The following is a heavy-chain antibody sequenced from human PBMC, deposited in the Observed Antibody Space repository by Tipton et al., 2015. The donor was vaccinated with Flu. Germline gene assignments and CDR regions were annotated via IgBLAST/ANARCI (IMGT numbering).Heavy chain of an antibody. Sequence: TLSLTCTVSGGALSSFYWNWIRQPAGKGLEWVGEINHSGSTNYNPSLKSRVTISADTSKKRFSLKLNSVTAADTAVYFCATKFANWGVWEPRDYWGQGTLVTVS. J-gene: IGHJ4*02. CDR3: ATKFANWGVWEPRDY. CDR2: INHSGST. V-gene: IGHV4-34*01. CDR1: GGALSSFY. D-gene: IGHD7-27*01.